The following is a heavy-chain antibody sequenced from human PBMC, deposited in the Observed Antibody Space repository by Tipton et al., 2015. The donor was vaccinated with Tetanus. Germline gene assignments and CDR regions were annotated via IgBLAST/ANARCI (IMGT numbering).Heavy chain of an antibody. D-gene: IGHD3-22*01. CDR3: ARGAARYYYDLSLPT. CDR2: IYYSGGT. V-gene: IGHV4-30-4*01. Sequence: TLSLTCTVSGGSISSGDYYWSWIRQPPGKGLEWIGYIYYSGGTYYNPPLKSRVTISVDTSKSQFSLKLSSVTAADTAVYYCARGAARYYYDLSLPTWGQGTLVTVSS. J-gene: IGHJ5*02. CDR1: GGSISSGDYY.